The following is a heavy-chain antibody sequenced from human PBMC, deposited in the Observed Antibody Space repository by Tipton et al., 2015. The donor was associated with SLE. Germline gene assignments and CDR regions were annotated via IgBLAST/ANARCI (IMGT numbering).Heavy chain of an antibody. D-gene: IGHD6-19*01. J-gene: IGHJ4*02. CDR2: IYYSGST. CDR1: GGSISSYY. CDR3: ARLNLAVAGFDY. Sequence: TLSLTCTVSGGSISSYYWSWIRQPPGKGLEWIGYIYYSGSTNYNPSLKSRVTISVDTSKNQFSLKLSSVTAAETAVYYCARLNLAVAGFDYWGQGTLVTVSS. V-gene: IGHV4-59*08.